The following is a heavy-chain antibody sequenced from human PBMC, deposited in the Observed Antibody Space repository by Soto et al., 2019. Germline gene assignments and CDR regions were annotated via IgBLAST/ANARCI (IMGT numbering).Heavy chain of an antibody. CDR2: VSWNRGSI. D-gene: IGHD4-4*01. CDR3: AKADNRVTTDVYSSMFDY. V-gene: IGHV3-9*01. Sequence: PGRSLRLSGAASGFTFDDYAMHWVRQAPGKGLEWVSGVSWNRGSIGYADSVKGRFTISRDNATNSLSLQMTSLRAEDTALYYCAKADNRVTTDVYSSMFDYWGQGTLVTVSS. J-gene: IGHJ4*02. CDR1: GFTFDDYA.